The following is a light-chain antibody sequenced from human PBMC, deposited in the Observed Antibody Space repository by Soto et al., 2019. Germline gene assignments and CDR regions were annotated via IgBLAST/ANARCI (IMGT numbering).Light chain of an antibody. CDR1: QSVSSN. CDR2: GSS. CDR3: QHYNNWPLG. V-gene: IGKV3-15*01. J-gene: IGKJ5*01. Sequence: EIVMTQSPATQSVSPGERATLSCRASQSVSSNLAWYQQKPGQATRLLIYGSSTRATGIPARFSGSGSGTEFTLTISSLQSEDFALYFCQHYNNWPLGFGEGTRLEIK.